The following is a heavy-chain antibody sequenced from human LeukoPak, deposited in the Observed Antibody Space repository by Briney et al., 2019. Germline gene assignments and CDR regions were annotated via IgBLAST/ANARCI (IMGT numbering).Heavy chain of an antibody. Sequence: GGSLRLSCAASGFTFSSYSMNWVRQAPGKGLEWVSSISSSSSYIYYADSVKGRFTISRDNAKNSLYLQMNSLRAEDTAVYYCARDEGVGDIVVVPAAEFDYWGQGTLVTVSS. V-gene: IGHV3-21*01. D-gene: IGHD2-2*01. CDR3: ARDEGVGDIVVVPAAEFDY. J-gene: IGHJ4*02. CDR1: GFTFSSYS. CDR2: ISSSSSYI.